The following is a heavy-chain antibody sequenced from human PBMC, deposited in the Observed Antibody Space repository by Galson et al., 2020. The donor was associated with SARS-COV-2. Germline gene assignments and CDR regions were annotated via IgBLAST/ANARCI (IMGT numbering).Heavy chain of an antibody. CDR2: IEHSGTT. V-gene: IGHV4-34*01. CDR3: ARVEDYDFWGVSGSRDVFDV. CDR1: GGSFSGYC. J-gene: IGHJ3*01. Sequence: SQTLSLTCAVHGGSFSGYCWSWIRQTPGQGLEWSGEIEHSGTTNYRTSLKSRVAILRDMSKNQFPLKLTSVTAAVTAVYFCARVEDYDFWGVSGSRDVFDVWGQGTTVTFS. D-gene: IGHD3-3*01.